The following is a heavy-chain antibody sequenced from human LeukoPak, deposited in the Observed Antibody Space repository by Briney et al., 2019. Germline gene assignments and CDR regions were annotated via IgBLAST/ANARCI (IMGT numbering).Heavy chain of an antibody. CDR1: GDSISSSSYY. CDR2: IYYSGST. J-gene: IGHJ6*03. V-gene: IGHV4-39*07. D-gene: IGHD4-11*01. Sequence: SETLSLTCTVSGDSISSSSYYWGWIRQPPGKGLEWIGSIYYSGSTYYNPSLKSRVTISVDTSKNQFSLKLSSVTAADTAVYYSARDGGYSNPFYYYYYYMDVWGKGTTVTASS. CDR3: ARDGGYSNPFYYYYYYMDV.